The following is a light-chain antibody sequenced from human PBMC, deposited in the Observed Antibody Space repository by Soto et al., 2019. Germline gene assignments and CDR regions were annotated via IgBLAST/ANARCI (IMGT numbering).Light chain of an antibody. CDR3: QQYNNWPPWT. CDR2: GAS. Sequence: EIMMTQSPATLSVSPGERATLSCRASQSVSSNLAWYQQKPGQAPRLLIYGASTRATGIPARFSGSGSGTEFPLTISSLQSEDLAVYYCQQYNNWPPWTFGQGTKVDIK. J-gene: IGKJ1*01. V-gene: IGKV3-15*01. CDR1: QSVSSN.